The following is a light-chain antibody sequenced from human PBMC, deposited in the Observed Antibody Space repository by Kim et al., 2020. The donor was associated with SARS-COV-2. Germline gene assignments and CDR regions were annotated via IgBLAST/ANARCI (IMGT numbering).Light chain of an antibody. Sequence: GREVTISGSASSANIGNHDVSCFQHSPVTSPKLIIYDNNRRPSGIPDRFSGSKSATSATLGISGLQTGDEAVYYCGTWDSSLNSGIFGGGTQLTVL. CDR3: GTWDSSLNSGI. J-gene: IGLJ2*01. V-gene: IGLV1-51*01. CDR2: DNN. CDR1: SANIGNHD.